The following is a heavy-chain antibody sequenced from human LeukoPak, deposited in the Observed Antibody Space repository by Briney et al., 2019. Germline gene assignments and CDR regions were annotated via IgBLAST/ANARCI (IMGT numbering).Heavy chain of an antibody. CDR3: ARQLSYYDILTGSFSGFFDY. CDR2: IHYSGNT. Sequence: SETLSLTCSVSGDSISSSSSHWGWIRQPPGKGLEWIGSIHYSGNTYYNASLRSRVTISVDTSKNQFSLKMSSVTAADTAMYYCARQLSYYDILTGSFSGFFDYWGQGTLVTVSS. V-gene: IGHV4-39*01. J-gene: IGHJ4*02. D-gene: IGHD3-9*01. CDR1: GDSISSSSSH.